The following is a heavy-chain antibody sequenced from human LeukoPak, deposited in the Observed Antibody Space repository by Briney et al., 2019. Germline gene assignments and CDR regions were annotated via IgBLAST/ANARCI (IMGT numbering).Heavy chain of an antibody. CDR2: ISSSSSSI. J-gene: IGHJ4*02. V-gene: IGHV3-21*04. CDR1: GFAFSSYS. CDR3: AKDQGYIAVAGPGY. D-gene: IGHD6-19*01. Sequence: PGGSLRLSCTASGFAFSSYSMNWVRQAPGKGLEWVSSISSSSSSINYADSVKGRFTISRDNSKNTLYLQMNSLRAEDTAVYYCAKDQGYIAVAGPGYWGQGTLVTVSS.